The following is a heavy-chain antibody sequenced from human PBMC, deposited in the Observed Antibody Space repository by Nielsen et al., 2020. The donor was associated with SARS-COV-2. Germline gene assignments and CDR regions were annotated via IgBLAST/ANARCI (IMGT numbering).Heavy chain of an antibody. CDR3: ARTLLTKPGYYTTSDYFDS. Sequence: SETLSLTCTLSGDSISSGGYYWSWIRQPPGKSLEWIGEINPRGTTHKNPSLEHRVTISVDRSKNQFSLKLTSVTAADTAMYYCARTLLTKPGYYTTSDYFDSWGRGTLVTVSS. J-gene: IGHJ4*02. CDR1: GDSISSGGYY. V-gene: IGHV4-61*08. D-gene: IGHD3/OR15-3a*01. CDR2: INPRGTT.